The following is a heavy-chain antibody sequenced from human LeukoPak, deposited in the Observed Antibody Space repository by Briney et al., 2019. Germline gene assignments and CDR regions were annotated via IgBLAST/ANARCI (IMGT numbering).Heavy chain of an antibody. CDR3: ARDRLTSGSYFFDC. Sequence: GGPLRLFCAASAFTFSDYSMNCLPQAPGEGVEWISYISGRSSTLYYAASVRSHFTITRDHAKNSMYFRLYSLRAQGPALYCCARDRLTSGSYFFDCWRQGTLVTDCS. V-gene: IGHV3-48*01. D-gene: IGHD1-26*01. CDR2: ISGRSSTL. CDR1: AFTFSDYS. J-gene: IGHJ4*02.